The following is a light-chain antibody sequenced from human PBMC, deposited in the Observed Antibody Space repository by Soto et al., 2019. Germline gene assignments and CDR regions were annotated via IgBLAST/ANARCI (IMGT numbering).Light chain of an antibody. CDR2: GAS. CDR3: QQHNNWPRT. J-gene: IGKJ1*01. V-gene: IGKV3-15*01. CDR1: QSVSSN. Sequence: EIVMTQSPATLSVSPGERATLSCRASQSVSSNLAWYQQKPGQAPRLLIYGASTRATGIPARFGGSGSGTEFTLTISSLQYEDFAVYYCQQHNNWPRTFGQGTKADIK.